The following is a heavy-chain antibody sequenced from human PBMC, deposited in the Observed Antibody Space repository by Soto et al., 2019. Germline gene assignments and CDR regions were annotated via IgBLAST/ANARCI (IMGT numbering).Heavy chain of an antibody. CDR2: IYYSGST. CDR3: ARGVGSSPPRY. J-gene: IGHJ4*02. CDR1: GGSVSSGSYY. V-gene: IGHV4-61*01. Sequence: SETLSLTCTVSGGSVSSGSYYWSWIRQPPGKGLEWIGYIYYSGSTNYNPSLKSRVTISVDTSKNQFSLKLTSPTAADTADYYCARGVGSSPPRYWGRGTLVTVSS. D-gene: IGHD1-26*01.